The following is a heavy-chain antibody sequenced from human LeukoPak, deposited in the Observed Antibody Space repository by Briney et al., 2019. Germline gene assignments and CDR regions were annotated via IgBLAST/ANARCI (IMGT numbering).Heavy chain of an antibody. D-gene: IGHD6-13*01. V-gene: IGHV3-7*03. J-gene: IGHJ4*02. CDR2: IKQDGSEE. CDR3: ARIGYSSSSFDC. CDR1: GFIFKSYW. Sequence: GGSLRLSCAASGFIFKSYWMSWVRQAPGKGLEWVANIKQDGSEENYVDSVRGRFTISRDNAKKSLYLQMNSLRAEDTAVYYCARIGYSSSSFDCWGQGTLVTVSS.